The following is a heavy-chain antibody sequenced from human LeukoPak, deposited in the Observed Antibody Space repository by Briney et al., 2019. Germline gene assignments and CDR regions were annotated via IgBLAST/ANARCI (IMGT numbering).Heavy chain of an antibody. CDR2: INPILGIA. D-gene: IGHD6-19*01. J-gene: IGHJ6*02. CDR1: GGTFSSYA. CDR3: ATIRTVAGTGYYYYGMDV. Sequence: SVKVSCKASGGTFSSYAISWVRQAPGQGLEWMGRINPILGIANYAQKFQGRVTITADKSTSTAYMELSSLRSEDTAVYYCATIRTVAGTGYYYYGMDVWGQGTTVTVSS. V-gene: IGHV1-69*04.